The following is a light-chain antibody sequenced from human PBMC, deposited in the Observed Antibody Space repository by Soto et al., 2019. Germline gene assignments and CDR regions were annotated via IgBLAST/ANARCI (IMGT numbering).Light chain of an antibody. CDR3: QQYINWPLT. CDR2: GAS. V-gene: IGKV3D-15*01. CDR1: QAVNTR. J-gene: IGKJ1*01. Sequence: EIVLTQSPATLSLSPGERATLSCRASQAVNTRLAWYQHKPGQAPRLLIYGASTRATGIPARFRGSGSGTEFTLTISSLQSEDFAVYYCQQYINWPLTFGQGTKVDIK.